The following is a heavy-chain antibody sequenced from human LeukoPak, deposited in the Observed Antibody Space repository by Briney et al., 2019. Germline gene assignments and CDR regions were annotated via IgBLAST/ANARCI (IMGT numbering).Heavy chain of an antibody. CDR3: ARLWSYYDSSGYYYEAYWYFDL. CDR1: GGSISSYY. D-gene: IGHD3-22*01. Sequence: PSETLSLTCTVSGGSISSYYWSWIRQPAGKGLEWIGRIYTSGSTNYNPSLKSRVTISVDTSKNQFSLKLSSVTAADTAVYYCARLWSYYDSSGYYYEAYWYFDLWGRGTLVTVSS. CDR2: IYTSGST. J-gene: IGHJ2*01. V-gene: IGHV4-4*07.